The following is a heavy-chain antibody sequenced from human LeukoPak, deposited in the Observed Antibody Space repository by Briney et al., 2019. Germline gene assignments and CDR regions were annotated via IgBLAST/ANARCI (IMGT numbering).Heavy chain of an antibody. J-gene: IGHJ4*02. V-gene: IGHV3-30-3*01. CDR2: ISYDGSNK. Sequence: GGSLRLSCAASGFTFSSYAMHWVRQAPGKGLEWVAVISYDGSNKYYADSVKGRFTISRDNSKNTLYLQMNSLRAEDTAVYYCARDRTSSDYWGQGTLVTVSS. D-gene: IGHD6-6*01. CDR1: GFTFSSYA. CDR3: ARDRTSSDY.